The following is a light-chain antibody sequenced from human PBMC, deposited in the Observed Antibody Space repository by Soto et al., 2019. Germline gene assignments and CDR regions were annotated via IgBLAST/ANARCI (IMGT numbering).Light chain of an antibody. CDR1: QSVTYN. CDR3: QQYKNWPPLT. CDR2: GAF. J-gene: IGKJ4*01. Sequence: EIVMTQSPATLSVSPGETATLSCRASQSVTYNLAWYQQKPGQGPRPLIYGAFTRATGIPARFSGSGSGTEFTLTISRLQSEDFAVYYCQQYKNWPPLTFGGGTKVEIK. V-gene: IGKV3-15*01.